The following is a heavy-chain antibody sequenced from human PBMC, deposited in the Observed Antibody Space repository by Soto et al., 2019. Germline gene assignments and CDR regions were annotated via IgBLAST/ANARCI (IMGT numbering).Heavy chain of an antibody. CDR1: GYSCNIYG. CDR2: ISAYNGNT. D-gene: IGHD3-22*01. J-gene: IGHJ4*02. CDR3: VLDLVRNYASSGYSPLGY. V-gene: IGHV1-18*01. Sequence: GVAVTISCTASGYSCNIYGISWVRQATSIVLEWMGLISAYNGNTNYAQKLQGRVTMTTDTSTSTAYLELRRLRSDGTAEYYCVLDLVRNYASSGYSPLGYWGQGNLVTVSS.